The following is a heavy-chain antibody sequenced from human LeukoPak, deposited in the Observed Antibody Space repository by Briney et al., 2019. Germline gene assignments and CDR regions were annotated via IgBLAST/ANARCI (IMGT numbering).Heavy chain of an antibody. CDR1: GGSISSSSYY. CDR3: ARDLGSYYDFWRGAFDI. V-gene: IGHV4-39*07. CDR2: IYYSGST. Sequence: PSETLSLTCTVSGGSISSSSYYWGWIRQPPGKGLEWIGSIYYSGSTYYNPSLKSRVTISVDTSKNQFSLKLSSVTAADTAVYYCARDLGSYYDFWRGAFDIWGQGTMVTVSS. J-gene: IGHJ3*02. D-gene: IGHD3-3*01.